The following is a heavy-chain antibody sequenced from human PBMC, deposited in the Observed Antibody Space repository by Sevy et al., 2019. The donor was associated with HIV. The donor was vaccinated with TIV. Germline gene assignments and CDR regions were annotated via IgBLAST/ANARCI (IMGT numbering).Heavy chain of an antibody. Sequence: SETLSLTCTVSGDSINTYYWSWIRQPPGKGLEWIGYVSHSGNTNYNPSLKSRVSMSVDTSTNQFSLKVKSVTAADTAVYYCARLRWDLVVVPGATPGCYFDSWGQGTLVTVSP. CDR1: GDSINTYY. CDR2: VSHSGNT. J-gene: IGHJ4*02. D-gene: IGHD2-2*02. V-gene: IGHV4-59*08. CDR3: ARLRWDLVVVPGATPGCYFDS.